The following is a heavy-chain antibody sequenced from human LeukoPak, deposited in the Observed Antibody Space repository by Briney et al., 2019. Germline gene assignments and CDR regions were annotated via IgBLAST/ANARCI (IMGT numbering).Heavy chain of an antibody. J-gene: IGHJ4*02. D-gene: IGHD3-10*01. V-gene: IGHV4-38-2*01. CDR1: GYSISSGYY. Sequence: SETLSLTCAVSGYSISSGYYWGWFGQLPGKGLEWFGTFNHSEGTYYIPSLKSRVSISVDTSKNQFSLKLSSLTAADTAVYYCARISFTMVRGVINYFDYWGQGTLVTVSS. CDR3: ARISFTMVRGVINYFDY. CDR2: FNHSEGT.